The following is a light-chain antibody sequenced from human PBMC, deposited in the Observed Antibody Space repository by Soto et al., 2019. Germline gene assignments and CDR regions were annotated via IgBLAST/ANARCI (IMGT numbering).Light chain of an antibody. CDR2: DAS. CDR3: QHYNDRPLT. CDR1: QSVSSSR. Sequence: IVLTQSPATLSLSPGERATLSCGASQSVSSSRLAWYQQKPGQAPRLLIYDASTRPTGMPARFSGSGSGTEFTLTISSLQSEDFAVYSCQHYNDRPLTFGGGTKVDIK. V-gene: IGKV3-15*01. J-gene: IGKJ4*01.